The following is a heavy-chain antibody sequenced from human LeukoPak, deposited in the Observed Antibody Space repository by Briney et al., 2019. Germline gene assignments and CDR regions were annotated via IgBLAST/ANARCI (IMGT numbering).Heavy chain of an antibody. D-gene: IGHD1-26*01. CDR3: VRDLGELPTY. Sequence: PGGSLRLSCAASGFTFSSYWMYWVRQAPGKGLVWVSRISSDGITTNYAGAVKGRFTMSRDNAKNTLFLQMNTLRAEDTAAYYCVRDLGELPTYWGQGTLVTVSS. CDR1: GFTFSSYW. J-gene: IGHJ4*02. V-gene: IGHV3-74*01. CDR2: ISSDGITT.